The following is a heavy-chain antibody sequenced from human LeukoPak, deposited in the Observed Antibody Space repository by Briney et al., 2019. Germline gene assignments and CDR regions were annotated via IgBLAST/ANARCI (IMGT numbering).Heavy chain of an antibody. V-gene: IGHV4-61*02. CDR2: IYTSGST. CDR1: GGSISSGSYY. Sequence: PSETLSLTCTVSGGSISSGSYYWSWIRQPAGKGLEWIGRIYTSGSTNYNPSLKSRVTMSVDTSKNQFSLKLSSVTAADTAVYYCARAAAGRLDFDYWGQGTLVTVSS. D-gene: IGHD6-13*01. J-gene: IGHJ4*02. CDR3: ARAAAGRLDFDY.